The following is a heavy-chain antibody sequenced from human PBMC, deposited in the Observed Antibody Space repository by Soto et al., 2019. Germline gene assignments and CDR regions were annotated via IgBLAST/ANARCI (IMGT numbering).Heavy chain of an antibody. V-gene: IGHV3-30-3*01. CDR2: ISYDGGNK. CDR1: GFTFRNYA. CDR3: ARGDREDIAVVIGVRPGEYGVDV. J-gene: IGHJ6*02. Sequence: QVQLVESGGGVVQPGRSLRLSCAASGFTFRNYAMHWVRQAPGKGLVCVAVISYDGGNKFYRDYVKGRLTISRHNSKNTLYLQINSLRYEDTAVYYCARGDREDIAVVIGVRPGEYGVDVWGQGTTVTVSS. D-gene: IGHD2-15*01.